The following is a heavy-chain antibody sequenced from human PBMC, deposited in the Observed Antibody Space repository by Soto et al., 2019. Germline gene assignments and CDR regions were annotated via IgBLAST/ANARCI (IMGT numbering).Heavy chain of an antibody. CDR3: AKDPGYYYDSSGYFDY. CDR2: ISGSGGST. J-gene: IGHJ4*02. V-gene: IGHV3-23*01. D-gene: IGHD3-22*01. CDR1: GFTFSSYA. Sequence: GGSLRLSCAASGFTFSSYAKSWVRQAPGKGLEWVSAISGSGGSTYNADSVKGRFTISRDNSKNTLYLQMNSLRAEDTAVYYCAKDPGYYYDSSGYFDYWGQGTLVTVSS.